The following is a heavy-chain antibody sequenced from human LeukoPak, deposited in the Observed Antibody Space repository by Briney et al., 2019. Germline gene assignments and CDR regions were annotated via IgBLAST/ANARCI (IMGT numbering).Heavy chain of an antibody. CDR1: GFTFSSYS. CDR2: TWYDGSDK. CDR3: ARVEYSSSWCFDY. J-gene: IGHJ4*02. D-gene: IGHD6-13*01. V-gene: IGHV3-33*08. Sequence: PGGSLRLSCAASGFTFSSYSMNWVRQAPGKGLEWVAGTWYDGSDKYYADSVKGRFTISRDNSKKTLYLQMNSLRVDDTAVYYCARVEYSSSWCFDYWGQGTLVTVSS.